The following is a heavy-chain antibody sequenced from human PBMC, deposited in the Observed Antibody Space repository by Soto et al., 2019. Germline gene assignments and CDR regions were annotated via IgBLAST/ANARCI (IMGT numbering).Heavy chain of an antibody. Sequence: GSLRLSCAASGXTFSSYSMSWVRQAPGKGLEWVSAISGSGGSTYYADSVKGRFTISIYNSKNTLYLQMNSLRDEDTAVYYCAKLEQWLVRDSHDAFDIWGQGTMGTVSS. CDR2: ISGSGGST. CDR1: GXTFSSYS. CDR3: AKLEQWLVRDSHDAFDI. V-gene: IGHV3-23*01. J-gene: IGHJ3*02. D-gene: IGHD6-19*01.